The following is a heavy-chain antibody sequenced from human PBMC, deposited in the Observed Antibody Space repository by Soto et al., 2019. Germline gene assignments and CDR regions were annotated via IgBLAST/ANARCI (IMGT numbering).Heavy chain of an antibody. CDR1: GFTFSTYG. CDR2: VSYDGSRK. Sequence: QVQVVESGGGVVQPGRSLTLSCAASGFTFSTYGMHWVRQAPGKGLEWVAIVSYDGSRKHYVDSVKGRFAISRDNSMNALYLQLDSLRPEDTAMYYCGKDPQGDRDCCHYGADSWGQGTLVTVSS. V-gene: IGHV3-30*18. J-gene: IGHJ4*02. D-gene: IGHD2-21*01. CDR3: GKDPQGDRDCCHYGADS.